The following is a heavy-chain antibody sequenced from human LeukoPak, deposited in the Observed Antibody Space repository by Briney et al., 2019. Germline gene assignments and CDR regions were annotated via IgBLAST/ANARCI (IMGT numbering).Heavy chain of an antibody. CDR2: IYTSGST. V-gene: IGHV4-4*07. CDR3: ARRYYYDSSGYYDY. D-gene: IGHD3-22*01. J-gene: IGHJ4*02. Sequence: SETLSLTCVVSGGSMTTYAWSWIRQPAGKGLEWIGRIYTSGSTNYNPSLKSRVTISVDTSKNQFSLKLSSVTAADTAVYYCARRYYYDSSGYYDYWGQGTLVTVSS. CDR1: GGSMTTYA.